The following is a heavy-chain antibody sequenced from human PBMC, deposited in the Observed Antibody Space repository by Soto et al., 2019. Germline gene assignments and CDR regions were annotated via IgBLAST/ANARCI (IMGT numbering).Heavy chain of an antibody. V-gene: IGHV5-10-1*04. D-gene: IGHD1-26*01. CDR3: VRRAEGRPGDGYYHVALDV. Sequence: PVVSLRLCWRGSGDSCINYGITWVRQLPGKGLEWLGGVDPTDSYSNYSPSFQGQVTISADRSTSTAFLQWSSLKASDTAMYYCVRRAEGRPGDGYYHVALDVWGQGTTVPVSS. CDR1: GDSCINYG. J-gene: IGHJ6*02. CDR2: VDPTDSYS.